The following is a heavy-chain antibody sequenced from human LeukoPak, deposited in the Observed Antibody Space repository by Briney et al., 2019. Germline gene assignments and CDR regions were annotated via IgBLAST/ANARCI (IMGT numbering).Heavy chain of an antibody. Sequence: SQTLSLTCAISGDSVSSNSAVWHWIRQSPSRGLEWLGKTYYRSRWYNDSAVSVKSRITISPDTSKNQFSLHLNSVTPEDTAVYYCAVTGCANNSCLCYFVSWGQGTLVTVSS. CDR3: AVTGCANNSCLCYFVS. D-gene: IGHD2-15*01. J-gene: IGHJ4*02. CDR2: TYYRSRWYN. CDR1: GDSVSSNSAV. V-gene: IGHV6-1*01.